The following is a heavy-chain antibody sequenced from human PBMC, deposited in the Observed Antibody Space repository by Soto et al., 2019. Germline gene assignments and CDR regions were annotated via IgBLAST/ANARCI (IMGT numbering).Heavy chain of an antibody. Sequence: QMQLVESGGGVGQPGNSLRLSCAASGFIFSNYAMHWVRQAPGKGLEWVALISYDGRYIYYADSVKGRFAISRDNSKKTVELLMNSLRREDTAVYYCARDVTDYVLHVWGQGTTVNVSS. V-gene: IGHV3-30*03. CDR3: ARDVTDYVLHV. CDR2: ISYDGRYI. CDR1: GFIFSNYA. D-gene: IGHD3-9*01. J-gene: IGHJ6*02.